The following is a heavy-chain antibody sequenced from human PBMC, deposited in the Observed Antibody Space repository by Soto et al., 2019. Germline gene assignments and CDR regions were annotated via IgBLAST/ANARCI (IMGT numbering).Heavy chain of an antibody. Sequence: SETLSLTCAVYGGSFSGYYWSWIRQPPGKGLEWIGEINHSGSTNYNPSLKSRVTISVDTSKNQFSLKLSSVTAADTAVYYCARGRKGQRTGKGWFDPWGQGTLVTVSS. J-gene: IGHJ5*02. CDR2: INHSGST. V-gene: IGHV4-34*01. CDR1: GGSFSGYY. CDR3: ARGRKGQRTGKGWFDP.